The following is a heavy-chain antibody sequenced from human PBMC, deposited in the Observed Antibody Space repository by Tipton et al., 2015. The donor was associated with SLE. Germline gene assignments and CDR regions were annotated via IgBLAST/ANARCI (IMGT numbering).Heavy chain of an antibody. CDR3: ARNPITMVRGVIPGAFDI. Sequence: TLSLTCSVYGGSFSDYYWSWIRQPPGKGLEWIGYIYTSGSTSYNPSLKRRVTISGDTSKNQFSLKMSSVTAADTAVYYCARNPITMVRGVIPGAFDIWGQGTMVTVSS. D-gene: IGHD3-10*01. J-gene: IGHJ3*02. CDR2: IYTSGST. V-gene: IGHV4-4*08. CDR1: GGSFSDYY.